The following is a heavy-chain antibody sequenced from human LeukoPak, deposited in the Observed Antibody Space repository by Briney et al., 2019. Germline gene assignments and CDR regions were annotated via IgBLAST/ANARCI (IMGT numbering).Heavy chain of an antibody. V-gene: IGHV1-2*02. J-gene: IGHJ4*02. Sequence: GASVKVSCKASGYTFTGYYMHWVRQAPGQGLEWMGWINPNSGGTNYAQKFQGRVTMTRDTSISTAYMELSRLRSDDTAVYYCWYWHDSSGCYSENYFDYWGQGTLVTVSS. D-gene: IGHD3-22*01. CDR3: WYWHDSSGCYSENYFDY. CDR1: GYTFTGYY. CDR2: INPNSGGT.